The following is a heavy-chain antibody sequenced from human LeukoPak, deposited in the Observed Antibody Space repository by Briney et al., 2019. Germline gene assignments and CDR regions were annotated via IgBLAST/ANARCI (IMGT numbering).Heavy chain of an antibody. V-gene: IGHV3-30-3*01. Sequence: GGSLRLSCAASGFTFSNYAMHWVRQAPGKGLEWEAVISYDGSNKYYADSVKGRFTISRDNSRNTLYLQMNSLRAEDTSVYYCARAHIAIVVAVPDYWGQGTLVTVSS. D-gene: IGHD2-15*01. CDR3: ARAHIAIVVAVPDY. CDR2: ISYDGSNK. J-gene: IGHJ4*02. CDR1: GFTFSNYA.